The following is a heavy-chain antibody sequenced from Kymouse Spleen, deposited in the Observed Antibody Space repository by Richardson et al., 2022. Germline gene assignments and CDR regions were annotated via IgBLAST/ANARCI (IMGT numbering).Heavy chain of an antibody. CDR2: IYYSGST. Sequence: QVQLQESGPGLVKPSETLSLTCTVSGGSVSSGSYYWSWIRQPPGKGLEWIGYIYYSGSTNYNPSLKSRVTISVDTSKNQFSLKLSSVTAADTAVYYCARSGWNYGYYYGMDVWGQGTTVTVSS. J-gene: IGHJ6*02. D-gene: IGHD1-7*01. CDR3: ARSGWNYGYYYGMDV. CDR1: GGSVSSGSYY. V-gene: IGHV4-61*01.